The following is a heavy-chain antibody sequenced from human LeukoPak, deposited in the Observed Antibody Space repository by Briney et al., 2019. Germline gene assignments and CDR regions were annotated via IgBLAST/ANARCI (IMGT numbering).Heavy chain of an antibody. CDR2: IRHDGSNK. Sequence: PGGSLRLSCAASGFTFSSYGMHWVRQAPGKGLKWVAFIRHDGSNKNYADSVKVRFTISRDNSKNTLYLQMNSLRAEDTAVYYCAKLGQLVAWGQGTMVTVPS. CDR3: AKLGQLVA. V-gene: IGHV3-30*02. CDR1: GFTFSSYG. J-gene: IGHJ3*01. D-gene: IGHD6-6*01.